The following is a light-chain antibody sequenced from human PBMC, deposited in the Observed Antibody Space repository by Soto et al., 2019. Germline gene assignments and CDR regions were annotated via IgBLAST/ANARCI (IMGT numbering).Light chain of an antibody. Sequence: EMLRTQFPAPLSFSQGEKPTSPGRAIQGVTGNLAGYRQNPGQAPRLLIYGASTRATGIQARFSGSGSGTEFTLTISSLQSEDFAVYYCQQYNNWPPYTFGQGTKLEIK. CDR1: QGVTGN. J-gene: IGKJ2*01. CDR2: GAS. V-gene: IGKV3-15*01. CDR3: QQYNNWPPYT.